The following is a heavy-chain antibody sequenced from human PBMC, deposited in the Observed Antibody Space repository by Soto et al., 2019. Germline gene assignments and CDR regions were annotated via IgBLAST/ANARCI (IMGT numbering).Heavy chain of an antibody. CDR2: IIPIFGTA. J-gene: IGHJ5*02. V-gene: IGHV1-69*12. CDR1: GGTFSSYA. CDR3: ARDSPSTAGFDP. Sequence: QVQLVQSGAEVKKPGSSVKVSCKASGGTFSSYAISWVRQAPGQGLEWMGGIIPIFGTANYAQKFQGRVTITAHESTHSASTELRSLGSEDPAVYYCARDSPSTAGFDPWGQGTLGTVSS.